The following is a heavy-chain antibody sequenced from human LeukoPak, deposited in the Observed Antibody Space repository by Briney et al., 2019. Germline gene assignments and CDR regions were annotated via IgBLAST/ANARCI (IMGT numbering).Heavy chain of an antibody. D-gene: IGHD6-13*01. CDR3: AKDYSSSSDYFDF. Sequence: PGGPLRLSCAVSGVTFSTYGMHWVRQAPGKVLEWVAFISYDGSNKYYADSVKGRFTISRDNSKNTLYLEMNSPRPEDTALYCCAKDYSSSSDYFDFWGQGTLVTVSS. CDR2: ISYDGSNK. CDR1: GVTFSTYG. V-gene: IGHV3-30*18. J-gene: IGHJ4*02.